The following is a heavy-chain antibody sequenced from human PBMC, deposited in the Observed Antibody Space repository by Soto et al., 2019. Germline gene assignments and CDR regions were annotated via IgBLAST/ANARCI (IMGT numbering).Heavy chain of an antibody. CDR1: GFSLTTVRIG. Sequence: SGPALVNPTHTLTLTGTFSGFSLTTVRIGVVCIRQPPGNALEWLALIYWDGDRRYSPSLMNRLTIAKDTSKNQVVLTMTNMDPVDTATYYCVHSRCGGDCLQSYSSHYYYGMDIWGQGTTVTVS. CDR3: VHSRCGGDCLQSYSSHYYYGMDI. CDR2: IYWDGDR. V-gene: IGHV2-5*02. J-gene: IGHJ6*02. D-gene: IGHD2-21*02.